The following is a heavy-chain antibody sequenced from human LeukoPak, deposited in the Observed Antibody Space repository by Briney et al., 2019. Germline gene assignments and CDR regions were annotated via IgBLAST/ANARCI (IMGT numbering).Heavy chain of an antibody. Sequence: PSETLSLTCAVYGGSFSGYYWSWIRQPPGKGLEWIGEINHSGSTNYNPSLKSRVTISVDTSKNQFSLKLSSVTAADTAVYYCARGGYHDPEPEVTIFGGYTFDYWGQGTLVTVSS. CDR3: ARGGYHDPEPEVTIFGGYTFDY. J-gene: IGHJ4*02. CDR1: GGSFSGYY. CDR2: INHSGST. V-gene: IGHV4-34*01. D-gene: IGHD3-3*01.